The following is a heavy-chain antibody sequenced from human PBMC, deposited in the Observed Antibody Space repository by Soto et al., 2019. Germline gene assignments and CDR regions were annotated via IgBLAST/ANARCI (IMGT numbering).Heavy chain of an antibody. D-gene: IGHD3-22*01. CDR1: GFTFSSYG. CDR3: AKDQGYYDSSGYYADY. J-gene: IGHJ4*02. CDR2: ISYDGSNK. V-gene: IGHV3-30*18. Sequence: QVQLVESGGGVVQPGRSLRLSCAASGFTFSSYGMHWVRQAPGKGLEWVAVISYDGSNKYYADSVKGRFTISRDNSKNTLYLQINSLRAEDTAVYYCAKDQGYYDSSGYYADYWGQGTLVNVSS.